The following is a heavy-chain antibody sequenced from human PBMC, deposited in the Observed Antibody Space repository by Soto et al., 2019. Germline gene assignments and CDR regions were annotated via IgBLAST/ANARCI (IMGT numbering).Heavy chain of an antibody. CDR2: ISSSSSYI. J-gene: IGHJ6*02. V-gene: IGHV3-21*01. Sequence: PGGSLRLSCAAFGFTFSSYSMNWVRQAPGKGLEWVSSISSSSSYIYYADSVKGRFTISRDNAKNSLYLQMNSLRAEDTAVYYCARGTVTTDPYYYYGMDVWGQGTTVTVSS. CDR1: GFTFSSYS. CDR3: ARGTVTTDPYYYYGMDV. D-gene: IGHD4-17*01.